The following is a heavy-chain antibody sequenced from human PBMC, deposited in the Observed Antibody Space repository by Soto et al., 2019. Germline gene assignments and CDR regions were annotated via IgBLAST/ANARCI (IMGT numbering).Heavy chain of an antibody. Sequence: SVKVSCKTSGYTCSNYTITLLLQAPGQPLEWLGWISLYSDGTNYAQKFQGRVSMTTDTSTTTAYMELRSLRSDGTAVYYCARVVPGAEAWFGPWGQGTLVTVSS. CDR3: ARVVPGAEAWFGP. D-gene: IGHD2-2*01. V-gene: IGHV1-18*01. CDR2: ISLYSDGT. J-gene: IGHJ5*02. CDR1: GYTCSNYT.